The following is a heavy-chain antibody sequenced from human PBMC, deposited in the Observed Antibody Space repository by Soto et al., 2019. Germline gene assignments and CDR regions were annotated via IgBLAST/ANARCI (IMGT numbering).Heavy chain of an antibody. CDR3: ARWWSGSRQGFDP. CDR2: IYYSGST. J-gene: IGHJ5*02. D-gene: IGHD3-3*01. Sequence: SETLSLTCTVSGGSISSGDYYWSWIRQHPGKGLEWIGYIYYSGSTYYNPSLKSRVTISVDTSKNQFSLKLSSVTAADTALYYCARWWSGSRQGFDPWGQGTLVTVSS. CDR1: GGSISSGDYY. V-gene: IGHV4-31*03.